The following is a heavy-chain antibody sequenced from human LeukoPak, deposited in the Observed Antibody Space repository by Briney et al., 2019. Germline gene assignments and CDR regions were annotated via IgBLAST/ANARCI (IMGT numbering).Heavy chain of an antibody. CDR3: ARESYPGYSSSWGFDY. Sequence: SVKVSCKASGGTFSSYAISWVRQAPGQGLEGMGRIIPIFGTANYAQKFQGRVTTTTDESTSTAYMELSSLRSEDTAVYYCARESYPGYSSSWGFDYWGQGTLVTVSS. CDR1: GGTFSSYA. CDR2: IIPIFGTA. J-gene: IGHJ4*02. V-gene: IGHV1-69*05. D-gene: IGHD6-13*01.